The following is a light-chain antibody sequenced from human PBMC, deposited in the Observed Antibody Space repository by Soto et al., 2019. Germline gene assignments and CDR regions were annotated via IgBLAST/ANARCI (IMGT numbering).Light chain of an antibody. CDR1: SSDVGGYNY. CDR2: DVS. V-gene: IGLV2-14*01. J-gene: IGLJ2*01. CDR3: SSYTSSSTLVV. Sequence: QSVLTQPASVSGSPGQSITISCTGTSSDVGGYNYVSWYRQHPGKAPKLMIYDVSNRPSGASNRFSGSKSGNTASLTISGLQAEDEADYYCSSYTSSSTLVVFGGGTKLTVL.